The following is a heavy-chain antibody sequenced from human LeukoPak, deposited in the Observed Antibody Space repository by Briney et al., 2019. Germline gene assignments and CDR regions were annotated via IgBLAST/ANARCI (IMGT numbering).Heavy chain of an antibody. D-gene: IGHD6-13*01. Sequence: SETLSLTCTVSGGSISSYYWSWIRQPPGKGLEWIGYIYYSGNTNYNPSLKSRVTISVDTSKNQFSLKLSSVTAADTAVYYCARVGSWYYFDYWGQGTLVTVSS. CDR1: GGSISSYY. V-gene: IGHV4-59*01. CDR2: IYYSGNT. CDR3: ARVGSWYYFDY. J-gene: IGHJ4*02.